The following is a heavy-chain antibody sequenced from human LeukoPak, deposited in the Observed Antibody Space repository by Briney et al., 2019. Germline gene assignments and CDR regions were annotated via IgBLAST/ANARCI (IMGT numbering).Heavy chain of an antibody. CDR1: GFTFSSYS. D-gene: IGHD2-21*02. Sequence: PGGSLRLSCAASGFTFSSYSMNWVRQAPGKGLEWVSSISSSSSYIYYADSVKGRFTISRDNAKNSLYLQMNSLRAEDTAVYYCARGGAYCGGDCYQIDYWGQGTLVIVSS. V-gene: IGHV3-21*01. CDR2: ISSSSSYI. J-gene: IGHJ4*02. CDR3: ARGGAYCGGDCYQIDY.